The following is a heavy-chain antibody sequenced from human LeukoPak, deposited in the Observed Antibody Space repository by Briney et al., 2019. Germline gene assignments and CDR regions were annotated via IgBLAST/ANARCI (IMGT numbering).Heavy chain of an antibody. CDR1: GFTFSSYG. D-gene: IGHD5-18*01. J-gene: IGHJ4*02. V-gene: IGHV3-7*01. Sequence: GGSLRLSCAASGFTFSSYGMHWVRQAPGKGLEWVANIKQDGSEKCYVDSVKGRFTISRDNAKNSLYLQMNSLRAEDTALYYCARDSTGYGYEEWYWGQGTLVTVSS. CDR2: IKQDGSEK. CDR3: ARDSTGYGYEEWY.